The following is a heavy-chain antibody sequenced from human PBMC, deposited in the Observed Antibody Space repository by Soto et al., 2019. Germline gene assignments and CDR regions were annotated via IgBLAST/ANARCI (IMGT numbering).Heavy chain of an antibody. V-gene: IGHV4-59*01. D-gene: IGHD5-18*01. CDR3: ARGPRGYTYGGWFDP. CDR1: GGSISDFY. J-gene: IGHJ5*02. Sequence: PSETLSLTCTVSGGSISDFYWSWIRQPPGKGLEWIGYIYDSGNTKYNPSLKSRVTVSVHTSKNQFSLNLSSVTAADTAVYYCARGPRGYTYGGWFDPWGQGILVTVSS. CDR2: IYDSGNT.